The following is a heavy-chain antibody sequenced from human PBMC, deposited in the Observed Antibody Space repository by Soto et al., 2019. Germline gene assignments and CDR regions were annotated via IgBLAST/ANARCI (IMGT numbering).Heavy chain of an antibody. CDR3: ARGGYYYDSSGYYVFDY. V-gene: IGHV4-59*01. Sequence: SEILSLTCTVSGGSISSYYWSWIRQPPGKGLEWIGYIYYSGSTNYNPSLKSRVTISVDTSKNQFSLKLSSVTAADTAVYYCARGGYYYDSSGYYVFDYWGQGTLVTVSS. CDR1: GGSISSYY. CDR2: IYYSGST. J-gene: IGHJ4*02. D-gene: IGHD3-22*01.